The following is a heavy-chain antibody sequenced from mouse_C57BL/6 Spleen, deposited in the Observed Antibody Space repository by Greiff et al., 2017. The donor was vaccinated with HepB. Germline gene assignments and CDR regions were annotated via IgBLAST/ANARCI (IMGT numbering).Heavy chain of an antibody. V-gene: IGHV1-62-2*01. Sequence: QVQLQQSGAELVKPGASVKLSCKASGYTFTEYTIHWVKQRSGQGLEWIGWFYPGSGSIKYNEKFKDKATLTADKSSSTVYMELSRLTSEDSAVYFCARHESGLDSSGYDAMDYWGQGTSVTVSS. D-gene: IGHD3-2*02. CDR1: GYTFTEYT. CDR2: FYPGSGSI. CDR3: ARHESGLDSSGYDAMDY. J-gene: IGHJ4*01.